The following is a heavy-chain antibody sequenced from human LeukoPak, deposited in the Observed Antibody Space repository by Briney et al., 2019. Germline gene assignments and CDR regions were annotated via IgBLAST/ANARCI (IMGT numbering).Heavy chain of an antibody. D-gene: IGHD4-11*01. Sequence: PSETLSLTCTVSGYSISSGYYWGWIRQPPGKGLEWIGSIYHSGSTYYNPSLKSRVTISVDTSKNQFSLKLSSVTAADTVVYYCARAVVTVTTSLDYWGQGTLVTVSS. J-gene: IGHJ4*02. CDR1: GYSISSGYY. CDR3: ARAVVTVTTSLDY. CDR2: IYHSGST. V-gene: IGHV4-38-2*02.